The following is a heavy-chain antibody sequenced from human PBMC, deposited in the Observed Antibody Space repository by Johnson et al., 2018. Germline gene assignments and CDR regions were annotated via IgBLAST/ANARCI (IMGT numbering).Heavy chain of an antibody. CDR3: AKDGQAVAGTQVYYYYGMDV. CDR1: GFTFSSYG. D-gene: IGHD6-19*01. Sequence: QVQLVESGGGVVQPGRSLRLSCAASGFTFSSYGMHWVRQAPGKGLVWVAVISYDGSNKYYADSVKGRFTISRDNSKTTLYLQRNSLRAEDTAVYYCAKDGQAVAGTQVYYYYGMDVWGQGTTVTVSS. CDR2: ISYDGSNK. V-gene: IGHV3-30*18. J-gene: IGHJ6*02.